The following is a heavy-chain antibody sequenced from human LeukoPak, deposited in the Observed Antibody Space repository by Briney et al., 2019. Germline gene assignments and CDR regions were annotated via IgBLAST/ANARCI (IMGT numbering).Heavy chain of an antibody. D-gene: IGHD3-3*01. Sequence: GSLRLSCAASGLTFSSHWMHWVRQAPGKGLEWIGSIYYSGSTYYNPSLKSRVTISVDTSKNQFSLKLSSVTAADTAVYYCASQKQGDRYDFWSNYYGMDVWGQGTTVTVSS. V-gene: IGHV4-39*01. CDR3: ASQKQGDRYDFWSNYYGMDV. J-gene: IGHJ6*02. CDR2: IYYSGST. CDR1: GLTFSSHW.